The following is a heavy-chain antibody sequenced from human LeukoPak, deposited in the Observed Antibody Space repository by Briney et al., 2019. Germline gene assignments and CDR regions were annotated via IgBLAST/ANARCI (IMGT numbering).Heavy chain of an antibody. CDR1: GSTLTDLL. J-gene: IGHJ5*02. D-gene: IGHD4-23*01. CDR2: FDPEYGET. Sequence: ASVKVSCKVSGSTLTDLLTFWVRQAAGEGVECRGGFDPEYGETIYAQKFQGRVTMTEDTSTDTAYLDLTGLRSDDTAVYYCATYYGGNSPGASWGQGTLVTVSS. CDR3: ATYYGGNSPGAS. V-gene: IGHV1-24*01.